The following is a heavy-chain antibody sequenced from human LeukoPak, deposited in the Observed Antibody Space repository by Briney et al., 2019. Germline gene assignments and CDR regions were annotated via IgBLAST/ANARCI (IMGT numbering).Heavy chain of an antibody. Sequence: GASVKVSCKAPGYTFTTLGISWVRQAPGQGLEWMGWINTYNDNTKYAQKFQDRITVTADTSTSTVYMDLSSLRSDDTAVYYCAREYCLGGKCWDPDYWGQGTLVTVSS. CDR2: INTYNDNT. V-gene: IGHV1-18*01. J-gene: IGHJ4*02. D-gene: IGHD2-15*01. CDR1: GYTFTTLG. CDR3: AREYCLGGKCWDPDY.